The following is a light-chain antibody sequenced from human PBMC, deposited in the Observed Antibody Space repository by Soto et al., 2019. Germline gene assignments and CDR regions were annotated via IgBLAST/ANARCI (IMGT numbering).Light chain of an antibody. CDR2: GAS. CDR3: HQYDSSAIT. V-gene: IGKV3-20*01. Sequence: EIVLTQSPGTLSLSPGERATLSCRASHSLSNNIYLAWYPQKPAPAPRLPSYGASSTATAIPDRWSGSGSGRDFTITISRMVPEDFALYYCHQYDSSAITFGQGTRLEIK. CDR1: HSLSNNIY. J-gene: IGKJ5*01.